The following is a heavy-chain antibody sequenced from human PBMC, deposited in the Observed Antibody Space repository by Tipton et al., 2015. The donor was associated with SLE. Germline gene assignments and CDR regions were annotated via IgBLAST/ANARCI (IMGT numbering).Heavy chain of an antibody. V-gene: IGHV3-48*03. CDR1: GFTFSSYE. J-gene: IGHJ4*02. CDR2: ISSSCSTI. CDR3: ARVGAYSSSSGLY. Sequence: SLRLSCAASGFTFSSYEMNWVRQAPGKGLEWVSYISSSCSTIYYADSVKGRFTISRDNAKNSLYLQMNSLRAEDTAVYYCARVGAYSSSSGLYWGQGTLVTVSS. D-gene: IGHD6-6*01.